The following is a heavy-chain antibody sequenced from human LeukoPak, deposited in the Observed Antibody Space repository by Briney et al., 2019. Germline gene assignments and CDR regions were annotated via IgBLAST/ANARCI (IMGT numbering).Heavy chain of an antibody. CDR1: GFTFSSYW. CDR3: ARLKLGYWYFDL. V-gene: IGHV3-48*04. D-gene: IGHD7-27*01. J-gene: IGHJ2*01. Sequence: PGGSLRLSCAASGFTFSSYWMSWVRQAPGKGLEWVSYIGLTDTTIYYADSLKGRFAISRDNAKNSLYLHTHSLRAEDTAIYYCARLKLGYWYFDLWGRGTLLTVSS. CDR2: IGLTDTTI.